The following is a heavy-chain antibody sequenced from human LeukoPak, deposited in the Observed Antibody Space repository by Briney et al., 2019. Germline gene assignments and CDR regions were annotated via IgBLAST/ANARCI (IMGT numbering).Heavy chain of an antibody. CDR1: GFTFSDYY. V-gene: IGHV3-11*01. CDR2: ISSSGSTI. J-gene: IGHJ6*03. CDR3: ARDKGYSYYVYYYYMDV. D-gene: IGHD3-10*02. Sequence: GGSLRLSCAASGFTFSDYYMSWIRQAPGKGLEWVSYISSSGSTIYYADSVKGRFTIFRDNAKNSLYLQMNSLRAEDTAVYYCARDKGYSYYVYYYYMDVWGKGTTVTVSS.